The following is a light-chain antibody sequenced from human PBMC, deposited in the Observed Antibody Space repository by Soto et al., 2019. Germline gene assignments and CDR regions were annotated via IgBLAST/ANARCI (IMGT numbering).Light chain of an antibody. Sequence: QTVVTQEPSFSVSPGGTITLTCGLTSGSVSTSPYPSWYQQTPGQAPRTLIYSTNTRSSGVPDRFSGSILGNKAALTITGAQADDESDYYCALSLPRGVWEFGGGTKLTVL. CDR2: STN. CDR3: ALSLPRGVWE. V-gene: IGLV8-61*01. J-gene: IGLJ3*02. CDR1: SGSVSTSPY.